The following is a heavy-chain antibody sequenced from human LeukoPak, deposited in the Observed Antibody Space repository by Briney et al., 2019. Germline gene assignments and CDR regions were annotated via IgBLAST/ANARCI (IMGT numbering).Heavy chain of an antibody. CDR2: FDPEDGET. CDR3: ATETTDYGDPVVVMDV. V-gene: IGHV1-24*01. D-gene: IGHD4-17*01. CDR1: GYTLTELS. Sequence: ASVKVSCKVSGYTLTELSMHWVRQAPGKGLGWMGGFDPEDGETIYAQKFQGRVTMTEDTSTDTAYMELSSLRSEDTAVYYCATETTDYGDPVVVMDVWGKGTTVTVSS. J-gene: IGHJ6*03.